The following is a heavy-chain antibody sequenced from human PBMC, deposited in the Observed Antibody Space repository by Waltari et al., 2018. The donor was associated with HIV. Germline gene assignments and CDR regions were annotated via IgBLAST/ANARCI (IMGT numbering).Heavy chain of an antibody. D-gene: IGHD3-22*01. CDR3: AREALYDSSGYYFDY. V-gene: IGHV3-7*01. CDR2: IKQDESEK. CDR1: EFTFNNYL. J-gene: IGHJ4*02. Sequence: EVQLVESGGGLVQPGGSLRPSCAASEFTFNNYLMTWVRQAPGKGLEWVANIKQDESEKYYVDSVKGRFTISRDNAKNSLFLQMNSLRAEDTAVYYCAREALYDSSGYYFDYWGQGTLVTVSS.